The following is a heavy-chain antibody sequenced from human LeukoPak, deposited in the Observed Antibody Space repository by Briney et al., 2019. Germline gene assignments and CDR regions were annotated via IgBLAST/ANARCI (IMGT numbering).Heavy chain of an antibody. Sequence: ASVKVSCKASGYTFISYDINWVRQATGQGLEWMGWMNPNSGNTGYAQKFQGRVTMTEDTSTDTAYMELSSLRSEDTAVYYCATTQIAAADYLDAFDIWGQGTMVTVSS. CDR1: GYTFISYD. D-gene: IGHD6-13*01. V-gene: IGHV1-8*01. J-gene: IGHJ3*02. CDR3: ATTQIAAADYLDAFDI. CDR2: MNPNSGNT.